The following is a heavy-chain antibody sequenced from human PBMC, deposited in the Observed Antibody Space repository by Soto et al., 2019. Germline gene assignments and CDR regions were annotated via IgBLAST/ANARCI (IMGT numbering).Heavy chain of an antibody. Sequence: ASVKVSCKASGYTFTSYAMHWVRQAPGQRLEWMGCINAGKGNTKYSQNFQGRVTITRDTSATTAYMELNSLRSEDTAVYYCARDKYYGSGTYNYFDYWGQGTLVTVSS. V-gene: IGHV1-3*01. CDR3: ARDKYYGSGTYNYFDY. CDR1: GYTFTSYA. D-gene: IGHD3-10*01. CDR2: INAGKGNT. J-gene: IGHJ4*02.